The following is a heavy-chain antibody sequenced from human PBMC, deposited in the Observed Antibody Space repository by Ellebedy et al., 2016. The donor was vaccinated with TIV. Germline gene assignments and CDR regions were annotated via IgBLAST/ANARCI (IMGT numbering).Heavy chain of an antibody. CDR2: ISPSGDIT. CDR3: TKRGVAWAAFDI. Sequence: GESLKISCAASGFTFRDFAMNWVRQAPGKGLEWVSAISPSGDITYFADSVKGRFTISRDNSQDTVHLQMHNLRAEDTAVYYCTKRGVAWAAFDIWGPGTLVTVSS. V-gene: IGHV3-23*01. D-gene: IGHD7-27*01. J-gene: IGHJ3*02. CDR1: GFTFRDFA.